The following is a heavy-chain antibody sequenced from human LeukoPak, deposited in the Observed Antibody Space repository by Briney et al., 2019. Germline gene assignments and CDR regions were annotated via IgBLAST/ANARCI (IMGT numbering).Heavy chain of an antibody. D-gene: IGHD3-10*01. CDR2: IYTSGST. CDR3: ARGRWFGESLDV. V-gene: IGHV4-61*02. CDR1: GGSISSGSYY. Sequence: PSETLSLTCTVSGGSISSGSYYWRWIRQPTGKGLEWIGRIYTSGSTNYNPSLKSRVTISVDTSKNQFSLKLSSVTAADTAVYYCARGRWFGESLDVWGKGTTVTISS. J-gene: IGHJ6*04.